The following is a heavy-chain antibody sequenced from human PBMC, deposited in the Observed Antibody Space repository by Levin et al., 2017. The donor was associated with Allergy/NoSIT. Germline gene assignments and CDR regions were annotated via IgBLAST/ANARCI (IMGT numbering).Heavy chain of an antibody. CDR1: GGSFSGYY. CDR2: INHSGST. CDR3: ARGLGTMIVV. Sequence: PSETLSLTCAVYGGSFSGYYWSWIRQPPGKGLEWIGEINHSGSTNYNPSLKSRVTISVDTSKNQFSLKLSSVTAADTAVYYCARGLGTMIVVWGQGTMVTVSS. D-gene: IGHD3-22*01. J-gene: IGHJ3*01. V-gene: IGHV4-34*01.